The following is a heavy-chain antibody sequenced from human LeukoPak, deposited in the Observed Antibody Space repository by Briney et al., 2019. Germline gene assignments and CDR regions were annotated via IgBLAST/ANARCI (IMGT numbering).Heavy chain of an antibody. Sequence: ASVKVSCKVSGYTLTELSMHWVRQAPGKGLEWMGGFDPEDGETIYAQKFQGRVTMTEDTSTDTAYMELSSLRSEDTAVYYCATARWAYYYDSSGYYLTLRGASGSRYFDLWGRGTLVTVSS. CDR1: GYTLTELS. CDR2: FDPEDGET. D-gene: IGHD3-22*01. J-gene: IGHJ2*01. V-gene: IGHV1-24*01. CDR3: ATARWAYYYDSSGYYLTLRGASGSRYFDL.